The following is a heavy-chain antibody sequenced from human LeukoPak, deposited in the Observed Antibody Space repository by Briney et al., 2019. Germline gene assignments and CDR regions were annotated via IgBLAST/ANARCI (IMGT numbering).Heavy chain of an antibody. CDR3: ANFDTPMVLGVDV. D-gene: IGHD5-18*01. V-gene: IGHV1-2*02. CDR1: GYTFTDYY. CDR2: INPNSGGT. Sequence: GASVKVSRKASGYTFTDYYLHWVRQAPGLGLEWVGWINPNSGGTKFAQKFQGRVTMTRDTSVSTAYMEVRTLRLDDTAVYYCANFDTPMVLGVDVWGQGTTVTVSS. J-gene: IGHJ6*02.